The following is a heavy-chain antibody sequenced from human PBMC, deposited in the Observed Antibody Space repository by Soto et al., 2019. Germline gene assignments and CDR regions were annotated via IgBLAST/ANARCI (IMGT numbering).Heavy chain of an antibody. D-gene: IGHD3-9*01. Sequence: SETLSLTCTVSGGSISSYYWSWIRQPPGKGLEWIGYIYYSGSTNYNPSLKSRVTISVDTSKNQFSLKLSSVTAADTAVYYCARDRAPRTYYDILTPGGFDPWGQGTLVTVSS. CDR2: IYYSGST. CDR1: GGSISSYY. CDR3: ARDRAPRTYYDILTPGGFDP. J-gene: IGHJ5*02. V-gene: IGHV4-59*01.